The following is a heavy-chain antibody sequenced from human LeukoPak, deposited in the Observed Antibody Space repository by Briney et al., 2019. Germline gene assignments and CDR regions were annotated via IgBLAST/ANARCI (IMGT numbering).Heavy chain of an antibody. D-gene: IGHD6-6*01. CDR1: GFTFSSYR. CDR2: ISSSSSYI. J-gene: IGHJ6*02. Sequence: KTGGSLRLSCAASGFTFSSYRMNWVRQAPGKGLEWVSSISSSSSYIYYADSVKGRFTISRDNAKNSLYLQMNSLRAEDTAVYYCARDLARQGDYGMDVWGQGTTVTVSS. V-gene: IGHV3-21*01. CDR3: ARDLARQGDYGMDV.